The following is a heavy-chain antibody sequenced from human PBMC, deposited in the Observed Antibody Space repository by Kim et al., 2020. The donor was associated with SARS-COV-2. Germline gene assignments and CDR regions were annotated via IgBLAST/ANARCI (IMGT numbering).Heavy chain of an antibody. Sequence: NGNTIYSQKFQGRVTFTTHTSASTAYMELSFLRSEDSAVYYCLGGFYFDYWGQGTLVTVSS. D-gene: IGHD3-16*01. CDR2: NGNT. V-gene: IGHV1-3*01. J-gene: IGHJ4*02. CDR3: LGGFYFDY.